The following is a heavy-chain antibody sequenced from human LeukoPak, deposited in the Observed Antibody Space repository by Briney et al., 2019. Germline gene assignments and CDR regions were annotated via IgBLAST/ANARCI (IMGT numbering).Heavy chain of an antibody. Sequence: GGSLRLSCAASGFTFSRFWMSWVRQAPGKGLEWVANIKEDGSEKYYVDSVKGRFTISRDNAKNSLYLQMNSLRAEDTAVYYCARAGMNYYDSSGYYFWGQGTLVTVSS. CDR2: IKEDGSEK. CDR3: ARAGMNYYDSSGYYF. CDR1: GFTFSRFW. J-gene: IGHJ4*02. V-gene: IGHV3-7*01. D-gene: IGHD3-22*01.